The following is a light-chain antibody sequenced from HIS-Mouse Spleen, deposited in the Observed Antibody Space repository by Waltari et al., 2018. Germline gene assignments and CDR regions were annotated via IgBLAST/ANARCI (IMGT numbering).Light chain of an antibody. Sequence: QSVLTQPPSASGTPGQRVTISCSGSSSNIGSNYVYWYQQLPGTAPKLLIYRNNRRPSGVADRCAGSKSGPSASLAISGLRYEDEADYYCAAWDDSLSGYVFGTGTKVTVL. J-gene: IGLJ1*01. CDR3: AAWDDSLSGYV. V-gene: IGLV1-47*01. CDR2: RNN. CDR1: SSNIGSNY.